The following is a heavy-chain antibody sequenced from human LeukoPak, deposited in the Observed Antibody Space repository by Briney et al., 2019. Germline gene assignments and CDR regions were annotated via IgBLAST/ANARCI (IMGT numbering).Heavy chain of an antibody. V-gene: IGHV3-23*01. J-gene: IGHJ4*02. CDR1: GFTFSSYA. CDR2: ISGSGGST. CDR3: ATHYDFWSGYFDY. Sequence: GGSLRLSCAASGFTFSSYAMSWVRQAPGKGLEWVSTISGSGGSTYYADSVKGRFTISRDNSKNTLCLQMNSLRAEDTAVYYCATHYDFWSGYFDYWGQGTLVTVSS. D-gene: IGHD3-3*01.